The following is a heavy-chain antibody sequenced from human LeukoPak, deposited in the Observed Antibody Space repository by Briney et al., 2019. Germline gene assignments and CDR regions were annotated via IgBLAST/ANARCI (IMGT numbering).Heavy chain of an antibody. CDR2: IWYDGSNK. D-gene: IGHD3-22*01. Sequence: GGSLRLSCAASGFTFSSYGMHWVRQAPGKGLEWVAVIWYDGSNKYYADSVKGRFTISRDNSKNTLYLQMNSLRAEDTAVYYCARTQAYYDSSGYYYGHDAFDIWGRGTMVTVSS. J-gene: IGHJ3*02. CDR1: GFTFSSYG. CDR3: ARTQAYYDSSGYYYGHDAFDI. V-gene: IGHV3-33*01.